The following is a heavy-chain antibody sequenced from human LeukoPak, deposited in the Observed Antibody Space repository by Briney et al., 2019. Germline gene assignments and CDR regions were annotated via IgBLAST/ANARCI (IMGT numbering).Heavy chain of an antibody. CDR3: ARDLLNWRQLTNAFDI. V-gene: IGHV3-74*01. J-gene: IGHJ3*02. D-gene: IGHD1-1*01. CDR2: IHSDGSST. CDR1: GFTFSYYW. Sequence: PGGSLRLSCAASGFTFSYYWMHWARQVPGKGLVWVSRIHSDGSSTTYADSVKGRFTISRDNAKNSLYLQMNSLRAEDTAVYYCARDLLNWRQLTNAFDIWGQGTMVTVSS.